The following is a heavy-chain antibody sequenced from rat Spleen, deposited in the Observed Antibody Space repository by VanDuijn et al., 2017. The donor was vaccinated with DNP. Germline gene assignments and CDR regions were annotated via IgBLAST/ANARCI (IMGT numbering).Heavy chain of an antibody. CDR1: GFTFSSFP. CDR3: TRRDITTLYVMDA. V-gene: IGHV5-46*01. D-gene: IGHD1-10*01. CDR2: ISTSGGST. Sequence: EVQLVESGGGLVQPGRSMKLSCAASGFTFSSFPMAWVRQAPTKGLEWVATISTSGGSTYYRDSVKGRFTISRDNAKSTLYLQINSMRSEDTATYYGTRRDITTLYVMDAWGQGASVTVSS. J-gene: IGHJ4*01.